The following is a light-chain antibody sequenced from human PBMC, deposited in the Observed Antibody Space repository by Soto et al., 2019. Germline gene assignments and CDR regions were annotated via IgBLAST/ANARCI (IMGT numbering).Light chain of an antibody. CDR3: TSYAGGNNV. CDR2: EVN. Sequence: QSVLTQPPSASGSPGQSVTISCTGTSSDVGGYNYVSWYQQHPGKVPKLMVYEVNKRPSGVPDRFSGSKSGNTASLTVSGLQAEDEADYYCTSYAGGNNVFGTGTNHRP. V-gene: IGLV2-8*01. J-gene: IGLJ1*01. CDR1: SSDVGGYNY.